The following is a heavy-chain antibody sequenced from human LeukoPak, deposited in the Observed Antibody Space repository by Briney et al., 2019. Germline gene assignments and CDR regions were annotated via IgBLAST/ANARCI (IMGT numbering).Heavy chain of an antibody. V-gene: IGHV4-39*01. J-gene: IGHJ4*02. D-gene: IGHD3-10*01. CDR3: ARHEGSPYYFDY. CDR1: GGSISSSSYY. Sequence: SETLSLTCTVCGGSISSSSYYWGWIRQPPGKGLEWIGSIYYSGSTYYNPSLKSRVTISVDTSKNQFSLKLSSVTAADTAVYYCARHEGSPYYFDYWGQGTLVTVSS. CDR2: IYYSGST.